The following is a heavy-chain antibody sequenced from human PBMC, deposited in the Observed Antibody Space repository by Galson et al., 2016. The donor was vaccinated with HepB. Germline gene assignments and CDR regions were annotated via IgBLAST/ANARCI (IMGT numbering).Heavy chain of an antibody. D-gene: IGHD1-14*01. CDR3: ARDSATDSESRASGPRVQYNGLGV. Sequence: SVKVSCKASGYSFIKHYISWVRQAPGQGLEWMGWISVDFGHTGYVRKFQDRMSLTTDISTNTAYLELRNLRPDDTAVYYCARDSATDSESRASGPRVQYNGLGVWGQGTTVIVSS. J-gene: IGHJ6*02. CDR1: GYSFIKHY. CDR2: ISVDFGHT. V-gene: IGHV1-18*01.